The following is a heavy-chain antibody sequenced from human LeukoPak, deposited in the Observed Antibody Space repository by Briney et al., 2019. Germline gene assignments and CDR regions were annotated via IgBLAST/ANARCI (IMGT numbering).Heavy chain of an antibody. CDR3: ATVSYYYDSSGYQGYFQH. J-gene: IGHJ1*01. Sequence: GASVKVSCKVSEYTLTELSMHWVRQAPGKGLEWMGGFDPEDGETIYAQKFQGRVTMTEDTSTDTAYMELSSLRSEDTAMYYCATVSYYYDSSGYQGYFQHWGQGTLVTVYS. V-gene: IGHV1-24*01. CDR1: EYTLTELS. D-gene: IGHD3-22*01. CDR2: FDPEDGET.